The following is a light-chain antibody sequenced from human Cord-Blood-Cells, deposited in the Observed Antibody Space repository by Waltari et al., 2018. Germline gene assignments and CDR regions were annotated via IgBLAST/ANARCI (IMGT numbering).Light chain of an antibody. J-gene: IGKJ2*01. V-gene: IGKV3-11*01. CDR2: DAS. CDR3: QQRSNWPPYT. Sequence: EIVLTQSPATLSLSPGERATLSCRASQSVSSYLAWYQQKPGHAPRLLIYDASNRATGIPARFSGSASGTDFTLTISSLEPEDYAVYYCQQRSNWPPYTFGQGTKLEIK. CDR1: QSVSSY.